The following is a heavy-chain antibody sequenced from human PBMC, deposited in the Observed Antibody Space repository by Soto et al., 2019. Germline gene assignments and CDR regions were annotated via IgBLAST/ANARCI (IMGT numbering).Heavy chain of an antibody. CDR2: INHSGST. CDR3: ARVGLRGSSSSFGMDV. D-gene: IGHD6-6*01. Sequence: QVQLQQWGAGLLKPSETLSLTCAVYGGSFSGYYWSWIRQPPGKGLEWIGEINHSGSTNYNPSLKSRVTISVDTSKNQFSLKLSSVTAADTAVYYCARVGLRGSSSSFGMDVWGQGTTVTVSS. J-gene: IGHJ6*02. V-gene: IGHV4-34*01. CDR1: GGSFSGYY.